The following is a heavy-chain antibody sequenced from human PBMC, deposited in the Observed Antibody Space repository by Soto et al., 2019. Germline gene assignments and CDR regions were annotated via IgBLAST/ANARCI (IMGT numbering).Heavy chain of an antibody. V-gene: IGHV5-51*01. CDR2: MYPGDSDT. CDR1: GYTFTHYW. J-gene: IGHJ6*02. CDR3: ARLLLMGRQSMDV. Sequence: GESLKISCKGSGYTFTHYWIGWVRQVPGKGLEWMGIMYPGDSDTRYSPSFQGQVTISADKSISTAYLQWSSLKASDTAMYYCARLLLMGRQSMDVWGQGTTVTVSS. D-gene: IGHD2-15*01.